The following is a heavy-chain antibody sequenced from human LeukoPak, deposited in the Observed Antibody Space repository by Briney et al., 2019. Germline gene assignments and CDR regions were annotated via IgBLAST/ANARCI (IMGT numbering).Heavy chain of an antibody. V-gene: IGHV4-34*01. CDR3: ARGCITMIVVVTRSFDI. CDR2: INHSGST. Sequence: PSETLSLTCAVYGGSFSGYYWSWIRQPPGKGLEWIGEINHSGSTNYNPSLKSRLTISLDTSKNQFSLKLSSVTAADTAVYYCARGCITMIVVVTRSFDIWGQGTMVTVSS. J-gene: IGHJ3*02. CDR1: GGSFSGYY. D-gene: IGHD3-22*01.